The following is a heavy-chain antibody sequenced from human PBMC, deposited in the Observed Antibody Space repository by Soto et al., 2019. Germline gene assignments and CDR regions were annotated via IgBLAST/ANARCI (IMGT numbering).Heavy chain of an antibody. D-gene: IGHD5-18*01. V-gene: IGHV5-51*01. Sequence: GESLKISCKASGYSFTTYWIGWVRQMPGKGLEWMGIIYPGDSDTKYSPSLQGQVSISADTSISTAYLQWTSLKASDTAMYYCARSGYSYSPFDYWGQGTLVTVSS. CDR2: IYPGDSDT. J-gene: IGHJ4*02. CDR3: ARSGYSYSPFDY. CDR1: GYSFTTYW.